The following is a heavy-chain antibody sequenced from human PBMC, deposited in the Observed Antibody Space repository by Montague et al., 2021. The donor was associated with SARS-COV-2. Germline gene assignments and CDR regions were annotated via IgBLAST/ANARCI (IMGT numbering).Heavy chain of an antibody. CDR3: ANQRLDITLFGVVTGRVFDY. D-gene: IGHD3-3*01. J-gene: IGHJ4*02. V-gene: IGHV4-39*01. Sequence: SETLSLTCTVSGGSISSSNYYWGWIRQPPGKGLEWIGSIYYSGSTYYNPSLKSRATISVDTSKNQFSLKLRSVTAADTAVYYCANQRLDITLFGVVTGRVFDYWGQGTLVTVSS. CDR2: IYYSGST. CDR1: GGSISSSNYY.